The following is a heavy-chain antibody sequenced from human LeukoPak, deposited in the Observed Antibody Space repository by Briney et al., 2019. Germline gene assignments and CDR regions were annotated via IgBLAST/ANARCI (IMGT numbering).Heavy chain of an antibody. CDR3: ARDRRELRPLDAFDI. CDR1: GYTFTNFH. CDR2: INPSGGST. Sequence: GASVKVSCTASGYTFTNFHIHWVRQAPGQGLDWMGIINPSGGSTRYAQKFQGRVIMTRDTSTTTVYLDLHRLTSEDAAVYYCARDRRELRPLDAFDIWGQGTMVTVSS. J-gene: IGHJ3*02. V-gene: IGHV1-46*01. D-gene: IGHD1-26*01.